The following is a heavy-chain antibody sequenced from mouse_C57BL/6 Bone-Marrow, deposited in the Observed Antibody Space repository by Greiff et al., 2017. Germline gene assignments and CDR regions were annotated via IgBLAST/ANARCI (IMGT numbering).Heavy chain of an antibody. Sequence: EVKLQEPGGGLVKPGGSLQLSCAASGFPFRSYAMSWVRQTPEKRLEWVATISDGGSYTYYPDNVKGRFTISRDNIKNHLYLQMSHLKSEDTAMYYCAMDGYYVYYYAMDYWGQGTSVTVSS. V-gene: IGHV5-4*03. J-gene: IGHJ4*01. CDR1: GFPFRSYA. CDR3: AMDGYYVYYYAMDY. CDR2: ISDGGSYT. D-gene: IGHD2-3*01.